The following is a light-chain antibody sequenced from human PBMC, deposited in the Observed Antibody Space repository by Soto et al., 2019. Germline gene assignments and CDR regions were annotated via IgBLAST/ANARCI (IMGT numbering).Light chain of an antibody. J-gene: IGKJ2*01. CDR1: QSVGRDY. CDR2: HAS. Sequence: PGESVTLSCRASQSVGRDYLAWFQHKPGQAPRLLVHHASTRATGVPDRFSGSGSGTDFTFTVSRLEPEDSAVYYCQQFDTSPYTFGQGTKLEIK. V-gene: IGKV3-20*01. CDR3: QQFDTSPYT.